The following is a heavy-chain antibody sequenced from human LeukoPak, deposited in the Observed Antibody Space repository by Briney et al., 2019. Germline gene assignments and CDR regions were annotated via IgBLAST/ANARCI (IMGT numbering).Heavy chain of an antibody. V-gene: IGHV1-18*04. Sequence: GASVKVSCKASGYTLTSYYMHWVRQAPGQGLEWMGWISAYNGNTNYAQKLQGRVTMTTDTSTSTAYMELRSLRSDDTAVYYCAGCTGGGSCYGVRYWGQGTLVTVSS. CDR3: AGCTGGGSCYGVRY. CDR2: ISAYNGNT. CDR1: GYTLTSYY. J-gene: IGHJ4*02. D-gene: IGHD2-15*01.